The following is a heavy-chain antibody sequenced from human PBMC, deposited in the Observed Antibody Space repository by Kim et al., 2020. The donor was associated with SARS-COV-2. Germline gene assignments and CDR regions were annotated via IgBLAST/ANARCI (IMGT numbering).Heavy chain of an antibody. V-gene: IGHV3-53*01. Sequence: GGSLRLSCAASGFTVSSNYMSWVRQAPGKGLEWVSVIYSGGSTYYADSVKGRFTISRDNSKNTLYLQMNSLRAEDTAVYYCARDPALGALAHGDYWGQGTLVTVSS. CDR2: IYSGGST. CDR1: GFTVSSNY. CDR3: ARDPALGALAHGDY. J-gene: IGHJ4*02.